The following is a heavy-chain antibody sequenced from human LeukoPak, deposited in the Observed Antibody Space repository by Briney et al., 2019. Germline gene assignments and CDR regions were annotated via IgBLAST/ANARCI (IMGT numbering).Heavy chain of an antibody. CDR3: ARDSGYCSGGSCYGLFDY. D-gene: IGHD2-15*01. J-gene: IGHJ4*02. CDR2: IKQDGSEK. CDR1: GFTFSSYW. V-gene: IGHV3-7*01. Sequence: GGSLRLSCAASGFTFSSYWMSWVRQAPGKGLEWVANIKQDGSEKYYVDSVKGRFTISRDNAKNSLYLQMNSLRAEDTAVCYCARDSGYCSGGSCYGLFDYWGQGTLVTVSS.